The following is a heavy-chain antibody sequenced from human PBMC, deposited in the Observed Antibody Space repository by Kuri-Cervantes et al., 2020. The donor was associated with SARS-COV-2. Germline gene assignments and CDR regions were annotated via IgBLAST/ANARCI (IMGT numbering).Heavy chain of an antibody. CDR3: ARVSGSYSILYFDY. Sequence: LSLTCAASGFTFSSYSMNWVRQAPGKGLEWVSSISSSSSCIYYADSVKGRFTISRDNAKNSLYLQMNSLRAEDTAVYYCARVSGSYSILYFDYWGQGTLVTVSS. CDR2: ISSSSSCI. CDR1: GFTFSSYS. V-gene: IGHV3-21*01. J-gene: IGHJ4*02. D-gene: IGHD1-26*01.